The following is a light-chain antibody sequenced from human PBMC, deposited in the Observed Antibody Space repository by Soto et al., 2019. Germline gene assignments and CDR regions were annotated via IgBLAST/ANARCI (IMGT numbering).Light chain of an antibody. CDR1: QSVSSSY. J-gene: IGKJ2*01. V-gene: IGKV3-20*01. Sequence: EIVLTQSPGTLSLSPGERATLSCRASQSVSSSYLAWYQQKPGQAPRLLIYGASSRATGIPDRFSGSGSGTDFTLTISRLEPEDFGVYYCQQYGNLYTFGQGTKLEIK. CDR2: GAS. CDR3: QQYGNLYT.